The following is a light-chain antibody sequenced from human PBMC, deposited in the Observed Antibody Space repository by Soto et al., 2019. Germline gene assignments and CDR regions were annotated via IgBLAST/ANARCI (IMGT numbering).Light chain of an antibody. CDR1: RSDVGTYNL. V-gene: IGLV2-23*01. CDR2: EGG. Sequence: QSVLTQPASVSGSPGQSVTISCTGTRSDVGTYNLVSWYQQHPGKAPKLMLYEGGKRPSGISNRFSGSRSGNTASLTISGLQAEDEADYYCCSYVGSVTDVFGTGTKLTVL. CDR3: CSYVGSVTDV. J-gene: IGLJ1*01.